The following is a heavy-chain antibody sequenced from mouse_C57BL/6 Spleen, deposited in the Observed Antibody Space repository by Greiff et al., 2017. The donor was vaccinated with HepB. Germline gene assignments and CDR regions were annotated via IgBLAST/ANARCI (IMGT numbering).Heavy chain of an antibody. Sequence: QVHVKQSGAELARPGASVKLSCKASGYTFTSYGISWVKQRTGQGLEWIGEIYPRSGNTYYNEKFKGKATLTADKSSSTAYMELRSLTSEDSAVYFCARKTGPFDYWGQGTTLTVSS. CDR3: ARKTGPFDY. CDR2: IYPRSGNT. J-gene: IGHJ2*01. D-gene: IGHD4-1*01. CDR1: GYTFTSYG. V-gene: IGHV1-81*01.